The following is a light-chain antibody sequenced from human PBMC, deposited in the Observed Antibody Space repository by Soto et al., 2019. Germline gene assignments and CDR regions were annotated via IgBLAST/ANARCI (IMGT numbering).Light chain of an antibody. CDR2: GAS. J-gene: IGKJ4*01. CDR3: HQYGISP. CDR1: QSVSSNY. Sequence: EIVLTQSPGTLSLSPGERATLSCRASQSVSSNYLAWYQQKPGQAPRLLIFGASSRATGIPDRFSGSGSGTEFPLTISGLEHEDVAVYYCHQYGISPFGGGTKVEIK. V-gene: IGKV3-20*01.